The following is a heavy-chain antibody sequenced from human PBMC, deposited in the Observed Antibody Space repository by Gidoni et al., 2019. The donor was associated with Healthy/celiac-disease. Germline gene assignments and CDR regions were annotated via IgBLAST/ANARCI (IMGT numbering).Heavy chain of an antibody. V-gene: IGHV1-69*12. CDR2: IIPVFGTA. CDR3: AASFFGSGSYRYGYFQH. Sequence: QVQLVQSGAEVKKPGSSVKVSCKASGGTFSSYGINWVRQAPGQGLEWMAGIIPVFGTANYAQRFQGRVTISADESTSTAYMELSSLRSDDTGVYYCAASFFGSGSYRYGYFQHWGQGALVTVSS. D-gene: IGHD3-10*01. J-gene: IGHJ1*01. CDR1: GGTFSSYG.